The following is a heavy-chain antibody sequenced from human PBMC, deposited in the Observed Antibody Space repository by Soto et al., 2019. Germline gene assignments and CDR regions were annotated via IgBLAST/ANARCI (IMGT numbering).Heavy chain of an antibody. V-gene: IGHV4-39*01. J-gene: IGHJ3*02. CDR3: ARLLYYYDSSGHQPAFDI. CDR2: IYYSGST. D-gene: IGHD3-22*01. Sequence: SETLSLTCTVSGGSISSSSYYWGWIRQPPGKGLEWIGSIYYSGSTYYNPSLKSRVTISVDTSKNQFSLKLSSMTAADTAVYYCARLLYYYDSSGHQPAFDIWGQGTMVTVSS. CDR1: GGSISSSSYY.